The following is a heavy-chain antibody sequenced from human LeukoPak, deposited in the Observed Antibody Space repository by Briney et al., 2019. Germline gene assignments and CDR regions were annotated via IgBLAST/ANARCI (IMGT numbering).Heavy chain of an antibody. Sequence: GGSLRLSCAASGFTFSDYYMSWIRQAPGKGLEWVSYISRSGSTIYYADSVKGRFTISRDNAKNSLYLQMNSLRAEDTAVYYCARDFLAEVGYGDYGMDVWGQGTTVTVSS. CDR3: ARDFLAEVGYGDYGMDV. V-gene: IGHV3-11*01. CDR1: GFTFSDYY. D-gene: IGHD3-16*01. CDR2: ISRSGSTI. J-gene: IGHJ6*02.